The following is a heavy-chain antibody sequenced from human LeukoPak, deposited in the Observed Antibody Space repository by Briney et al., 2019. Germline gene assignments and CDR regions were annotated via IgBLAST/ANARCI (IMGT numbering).Heavy chain of an antibody. V-gene: IGHV4-59*01. CDR2: IFSSGST. CDR1: GGSISSYY. Sequence: PSETLSLTCTGSGGSISSYYWNWIRQPPGKGLEWIGYIFSSGSTNYNPSLRSRVTISVDTSKNQFSLKLSSVTAADTAVYYCARGPYYFDYWGQGTLVTVSS. J-gene: IGHJ4*02. CDR3: ARGPYYFDY.